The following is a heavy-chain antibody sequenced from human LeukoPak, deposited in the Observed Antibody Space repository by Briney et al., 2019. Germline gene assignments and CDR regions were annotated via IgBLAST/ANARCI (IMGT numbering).Heavy chain of an antibody. CDR2: IYPGDSDT. CDR1: GYSFTHYW. J-gene: IGHJ4*02. CDR3: ARGIAEAAVTKFDY. D-gene: IGHD6-13*01. V-gene: IGHV5-51*01. Sequence: GESLKISCKGSGYSFTHYWISWVRQMPGKGLEWMGIIYPGDSDTRYSPSFQGQVTISADRSISTASLQWSRLKASDTAMYYCARGIAEAAVTKFDYWGQGTLVTVSS.